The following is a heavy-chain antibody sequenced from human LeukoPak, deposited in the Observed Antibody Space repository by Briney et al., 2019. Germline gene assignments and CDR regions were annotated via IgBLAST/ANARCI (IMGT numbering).Heavy chain of an antibody. D-gene: IGHD2-15*01. CDR1: GFTFSSYS. J-gene: IGHJ3*02. V-gene: IGHV3-21*01. CDR2: ISSSSSYI. CDR3: ARATRGVVVTHAFDI. Sequence: GGSLRLSCAASGFTFSSYSMNWVRQAPGKGLEWVSSISSSSSYIYYADSVKGRFTISRDNAKNSLYLQMNSLRAEDTAVYYCARATRGVVVTHAFDIWGQGTMVTVSS.